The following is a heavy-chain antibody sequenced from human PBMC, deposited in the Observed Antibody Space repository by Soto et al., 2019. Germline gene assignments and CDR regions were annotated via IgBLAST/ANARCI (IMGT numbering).Heavy chain of an antibody. V-gene: IGHV4-30-4*01. D-gene: IGHD2-15*01. J-gene: IGHJ4*02. Sequence: QVQLQESGPGLVNPSQTLSLTCTVSGGSISSGDFHWSWIRQPPGKDLEWIGYIYDSGSTYYNPSLQSRVTISIDTSKNQFSLKLSSVTAADTAVYYCARGWGVVVAAPPDYWGQGTLVTVSS. CDR2: IYDSGST. CDR1: GGSISSGDFH. CDR3: ARGWGVVVAAPPDY.